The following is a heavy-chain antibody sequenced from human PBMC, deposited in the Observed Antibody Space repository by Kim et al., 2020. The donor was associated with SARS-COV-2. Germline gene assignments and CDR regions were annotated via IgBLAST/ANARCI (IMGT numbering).Heavy chain of an antibody. Sequence: GGSLRLSCAASGFTFSSYAMSWVRQAPGKGLEWVAGIRGGGGNTNYADSVKGRFTISRDNSKNTLYLQMNSLRAEDTAVYYCASGGGVFYWWGVSPPVYWGQGSPGTVSS. CDR3: ASGGGVFYWWGVSPPVY. CDR1: GFTFSSYA. J-gene: IGHJ4*02. D-gene: IGHD2-8*02. CDR2: IRGGGGNT. V-gene: IGHV3-23*01.